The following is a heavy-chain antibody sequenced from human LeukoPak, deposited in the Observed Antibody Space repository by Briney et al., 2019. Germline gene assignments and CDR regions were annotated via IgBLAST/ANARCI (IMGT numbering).Heavy chain of an antibody. CDR3: ARLPYCGGDCYPNWFDT. CDR2: IYPGDSGT. V-gene: IGHV5-51*01. D-gene: IGHD2-21*02. CDR1: GYSFTNYW. J-gene: IGHJ5*01. Sequence: GESLKISCKGSGYSFTNYWIGWVRQLPGKGLELMGVIYPGDSGTRYSASFQGQVTISADKSISSAYLQWSSLKASDIAMYYCARLPYCGGDCYPNWFDTWGQGTLVTVSS.